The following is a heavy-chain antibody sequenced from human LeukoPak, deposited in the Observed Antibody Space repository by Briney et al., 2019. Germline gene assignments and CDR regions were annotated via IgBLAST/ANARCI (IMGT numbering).Heavy chain of an antibody. V-gene: IGHV3-20*04. D-gene: IGHD2-2*01. Sequence: PGGSLRLSCAASGFTFDDYGMSWVRQAPGKGLEWVSGINWNGGSTGYADSVKGRFTISRDNAKNSLYLQMNSLRAEDTALYYCARVVPAAIEGVNAFDIWGQGTMVTVSS. J-gene: IGHJ3*02. CDR2: INWNGGST. CDR1: GFTFDDYG. CDR3: ARVVPAAIEGVNAFDI.